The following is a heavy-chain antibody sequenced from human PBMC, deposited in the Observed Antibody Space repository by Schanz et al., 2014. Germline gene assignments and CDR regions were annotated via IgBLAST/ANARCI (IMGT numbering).Heavy chain of an antibody. CDR1: GGFISSINW. CDR2: INNSGST. V-gene: IGHV4-4*02. J-gene: IGHJ6*02. D-gene: IGHD1-1*01. Sequence: QVQLQESGPGLVKPSGTLSLTCAVSGGFISSINWWSWVRQSPGTGLEWIGEINNSGSTNYNPSLKSRVTISLDKSKSQFSLTLNAVTAADTAVYYCARGGRTTYNYYYGMDVWGQGTTVTVS. CDR3: ARGGRTTYNYYYGMDV.